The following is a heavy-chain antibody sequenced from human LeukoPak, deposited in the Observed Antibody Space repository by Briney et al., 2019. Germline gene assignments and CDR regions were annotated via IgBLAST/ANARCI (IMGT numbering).Heavy chain of an antibody. Sequence: SETRSLTCKVSGVSITTYYWSWIRQPPGKGLEWIGYIYYSGNTNYNPSLKSRVTISVDTSKNQFSLKLSSVTAADTAVYYCAREGWLTWGQGTMVTVSS. CDR2: IYYSGNT. J-gene: IGHJ3*01. CDR1: GVSITTYY. D-gene: IGHD5-24*01. V-gene: IGHV4-59*01. CDR3: AREGWLT.